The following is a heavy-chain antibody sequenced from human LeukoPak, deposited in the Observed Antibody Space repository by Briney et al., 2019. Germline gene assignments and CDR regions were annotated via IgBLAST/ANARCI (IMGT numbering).Heavy chain of an antibody. CDR2: INPNSGGT. V-gene: IGHV1-2*02. D-gene: IGHD3-10*01. Sequence: ASVKVSCKASGYTFTGYYMHWVRQAPGQGLEWMGWINPNSGGTNYAQKFQGRVTMTRDTSISIAYMELSRLRSDDTAVYYCARSMTITMVRGLTDYWGQGTLVTVSS. J-gene: IGHJ4*02. CDR3: ARSMTITMVRGLTDY. CDR1: GYTFTGYY.